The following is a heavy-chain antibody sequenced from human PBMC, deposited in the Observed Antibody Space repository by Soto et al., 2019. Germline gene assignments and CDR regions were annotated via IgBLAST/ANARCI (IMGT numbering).Heavy chain of an antibody. Sequence: SETLSLTCTVSGGSISSYYWSWIRQPPGKGLEWIGYFSHSGSTYYNPSLKSRVTISVDRSKNQFSLKLSSVTAADTAVYYCARGGLLPDYWGQGTLVTVSS. D-gene: IGHD6-19*01. CDR3: ARGGLLPDY. CDR1: GGSISSYY. V-gene: IGHV4-59*12. J-gene: IGHJ4*02. CDR2: FSHSGST.